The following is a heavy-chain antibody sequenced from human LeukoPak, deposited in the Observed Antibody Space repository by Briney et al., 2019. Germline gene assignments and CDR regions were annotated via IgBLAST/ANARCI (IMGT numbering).Heavy chain of an antibody. V-gene: IGHV4-34*01. CDR2: INHSGST. CDR3: ARTGYCSSASCSVVKQWLVRVYFDY. D-gene: IGHD2-2*01. Sequence: PSETLSLTCAVYGGSFSGYYWSWIRQPPGKGLEWIGEINHSGSTNYNPSLKSRVTISVDTSKNQFSLKLSSVTAAATAVYYCARTGYCSSASCSVVKQWLVRVYFDYWGQGTLVTVSS. CDR1: GGSFSGYY. J-gene: IGHJ4*02.